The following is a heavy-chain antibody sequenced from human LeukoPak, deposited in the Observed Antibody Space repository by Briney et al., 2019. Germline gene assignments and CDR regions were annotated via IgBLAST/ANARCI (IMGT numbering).Heavy chain of an antibody. V-gene: IGHV3-53*01. Sequence: GGSLRLSCAASGFTVSSNHMSWVRQGPGKGLEWVSVIYSGGSTYYADSVKGRFTISRDNAKNTLHLQMNSLRAGDTAVYYCARERYASGWSWFDPWGQGTLVTVSS. D-gene: IGHD6-13*01. CDR1: GFTVSSNH. CDR2: IYSGGST. CDR3: ARERYASGWSWFDP. J-gene: IGHJ5*02.